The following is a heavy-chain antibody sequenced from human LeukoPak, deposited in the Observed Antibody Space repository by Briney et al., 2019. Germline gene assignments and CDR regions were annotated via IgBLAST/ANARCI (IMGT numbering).Heavy chain of an antibody. J-gene: IGHJ4*02. V-gene: IGHV4-59*01. CDR2: IYYSGST. Sequence: SETLSLTCTVSAGSISSYYWSWIRQPPGKGLEWIGYIYYSGSTNYNPSLKSRVTMSVDTSKNQFSLKLSSVTAADTAAYYCARGTTPLDHWGQGTLVTVSS. D-gene: IGHD1-7*01. CDR1: AGSISSYY. CDR3: ARGTTPLDH.